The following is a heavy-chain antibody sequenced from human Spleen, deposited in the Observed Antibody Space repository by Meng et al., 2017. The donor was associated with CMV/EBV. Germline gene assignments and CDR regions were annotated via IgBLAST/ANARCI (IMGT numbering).Heavy chain of an antibody. CDR3: AKSRSGIMDAFDI. V-gene: IGHV5-51*01. D-gene: IGHD3-10*01. J-gene: IGHJ3*02. CDR1: GYRFTDYC. CDR2: IYPVDSDT. Sequence: GESLKISCEASGYRFTDYCIAWVRQMPGKGLEWMGIIYPVDSDTRYSPSFRGQVTISVDKSIRTAYLQWSSLKASDTAMYYCAKSRSGIMDAFDIWGQGTMVTVSS.